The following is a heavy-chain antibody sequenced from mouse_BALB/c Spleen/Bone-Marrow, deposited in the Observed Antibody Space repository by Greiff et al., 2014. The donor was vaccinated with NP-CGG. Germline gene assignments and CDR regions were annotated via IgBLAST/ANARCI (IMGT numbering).Heavy chain of an antibody. Sequence: VQLKDSGPELVKPGASVKMSCKASGYTFTSYVMHWVKQKPGQGLEWIGYINPYNDGTKYNEKLKGKATLTSDKSSSTAYMELSSLTSEDSAVYYCARRDYAMDYWGQGTSVTVSS. V-gene: IGHV1-14*01. J-gene: IGHJ4*01. CDR1: GYTFTSYV. CDR3: ARRDYAMDY. CDR2: INPYNDGT.